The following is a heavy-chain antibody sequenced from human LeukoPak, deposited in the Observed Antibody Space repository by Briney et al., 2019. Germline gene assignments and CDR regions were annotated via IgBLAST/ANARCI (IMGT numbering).Heavy chain of an antibody. Sequence: SETLSLTCAVYGGSFSGYYWSWVRHPPGRGLEWIAEIDHSGSTHYNPSLKSRVIISVNMSQHRVSLRLNCLTAADTAVYYCARGYTYYGSGSPPGDVWGNGTSVIVSS. CDR1: GGSFSGYY. CDR2: IDHSGST. CDR3: ARGYTYYGSGSPPGDV. J-gene: IGHJ6*04. V-gene: IGHV4-34*01. D-gene: IGHD3-10*01.